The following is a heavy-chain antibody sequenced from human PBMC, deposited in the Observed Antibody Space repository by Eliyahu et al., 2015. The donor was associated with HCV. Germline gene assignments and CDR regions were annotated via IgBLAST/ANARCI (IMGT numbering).Heavy chain of an antibody. Sequence: EVQLVESGGGVVQPGESLTLSCAASGFSFDDYAMYWVRQAPGKGLEWVSVIGGDGTGTYYADSLKGRFTISRDNNKNSLSLQMNSLTSEDTALYYCAKDRLLWFGELGGMDVWGQGTTVTVSS. V-gene: IGHV3-43*02. J-gene: IGHJ6*02. D-gene: IGHD3-10*01. CDR2: IGGDGTGT. CDR3: AKDRLLWFGELGGMDV. CDR1: GFSFDDYA.